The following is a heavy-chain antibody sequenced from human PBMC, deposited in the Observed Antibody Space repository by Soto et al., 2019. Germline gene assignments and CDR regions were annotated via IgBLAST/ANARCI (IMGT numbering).Heavy chain of an antibody. J-gene: IGHJ4*02. Sequence: PGGSLRLSCAASGFTFSSYSMHWVRQAPGKGLEWVAVIWYDGSNKYYADSVKGRFTISRDNSKNTLYLQMNSLKADDTAVYYFAKDHRITGNTDDHFDYWGQGTLVTVSS. CDR1: GFTFSSYS. V-gene: IGHV3-33*06. D-gene: IGHD1-7*01. CDR3: AKDHRITGNTDDHFDY. CDR2: IWYDGSNK.